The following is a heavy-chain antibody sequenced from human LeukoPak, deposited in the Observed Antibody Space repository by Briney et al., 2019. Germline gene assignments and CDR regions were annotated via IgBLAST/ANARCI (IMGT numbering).Heavy chain of an antibody. CDR3: ARSLPGTFFDF. J-gene: IGHJ4*02. CDR2: IYPGDSDT. D-gene: IGHD1-7*01. CDR1: GYSFTTYW. V-gene: IGHV5-51*01. Sequence: GESLKISCKGSGYSFTTYWIGWVRQMSGKGLEWMGIIYPGDSDTRYSPSFQGQVTISADKSFSTAYLQWSSLKASDTAMYYCARSLPGTFFDFWGQGTLVTVSS.